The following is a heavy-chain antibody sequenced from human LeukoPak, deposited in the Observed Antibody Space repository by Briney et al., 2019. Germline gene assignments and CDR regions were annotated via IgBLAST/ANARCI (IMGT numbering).Heavy chain of an antibody. CDR1: GGSISSGSYY. Sequence: ASQTLSLTCTVSGGSISSGSYYWSWIRQPAGKGLEWIGRVYSSGSTDYNPSLQSRVTMSLDTSKNQFSLKVNSVTATDTAMYYCARDQQLAYCGGDCFSANWGQGTLVTVSS. CDR3: ARDQQLAYCGGDCFSAN. CDR2: VYSSGST. D-gene: IGHD2-21*02. V-gene: IGHV4-61*02. J-gene: IGHJ4*01.